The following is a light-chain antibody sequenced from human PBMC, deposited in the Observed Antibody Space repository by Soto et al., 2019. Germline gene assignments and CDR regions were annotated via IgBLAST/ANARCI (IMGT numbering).Light chain of an antibody. J-gene: IGKJ1*01. CDR1: QSIRTN. CDR2: GAS. CDR3: QQSYNAPRT. Sequence: DIPMTQSPSSLSASVGDRVTITCRASQSIRTNLNWYQQKPGRAPKLQIYGASSLQSGVPSRFSGSGSGSDFTLTISSLQPEDFATYYCQQSYNAPRTFGPGTKVVIK. V-gene: IGKV1-39*01.